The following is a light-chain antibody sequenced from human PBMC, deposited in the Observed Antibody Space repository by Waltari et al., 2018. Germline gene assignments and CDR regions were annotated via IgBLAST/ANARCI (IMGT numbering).Light chain of an antibody. CDR1: SFNIGSNT. V-gene: IGLV1-44*01. CDR3: AAWDDSLNGHVV. J-gene: IGLJ2*01. CDR2: SNN. Sequence: QSVLTQPPSASGTPGERVTISCSGSSFNIGSNTVNWYQQLPGTAPKLPIYSNNQRPPGVPDRCSGSTSGTSASLAISGLQSEDEADYYCAAWDDSLNGHVVFGGGTKLTVL.